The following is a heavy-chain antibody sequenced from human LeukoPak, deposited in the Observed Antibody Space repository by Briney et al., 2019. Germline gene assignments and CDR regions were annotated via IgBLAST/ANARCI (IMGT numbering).Heavy chain of an antibody. CDR1: GYTFTSYD. J-gene: IGHJ5*02. CDR2: MNPNSGNT. V-gene: IGHV1-8*01. CDR3: ARHPPGGYSYQKGNWFDP. Sequence: ASVKVSCKASGYTFTSYDINWVRQVTGQGLEWMGWMNPNSGNTGYAQKFQGRVTMTRNTSISTAYMELSSLRSEDTAVYYCARHPPGGYSYQKGNWFDPWGQGTLVTVSS. D-gene: IGHD5-18*01.